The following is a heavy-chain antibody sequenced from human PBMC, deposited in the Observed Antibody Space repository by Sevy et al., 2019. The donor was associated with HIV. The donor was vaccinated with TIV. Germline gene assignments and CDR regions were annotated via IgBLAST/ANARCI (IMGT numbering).Heavy chain of an antibody. CDR3: ARDDDSAWGMVRGDAFDI. CDR1: GYTFTSYG. D-gene: IGHD3-10*01. V-gene: IGHV1-18*01. CDR2: ISAYNGNT. J-gene: IGHJ3*02. Sequence: ASVKVSRKASGYTFTSYGISWVRQAPGQGLEWMGWISAYNGNTNYAQKLQGRVTMTTDTSTSTAYMELRSLRSDDTAVYYCARDDDSAWGMVRGDAFDIWGQGTMVTVSS.